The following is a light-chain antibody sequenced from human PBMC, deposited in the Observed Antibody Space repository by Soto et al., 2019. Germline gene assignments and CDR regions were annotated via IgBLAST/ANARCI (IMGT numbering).Light chain of an antibody. CDR1: SSDGGSYDL. CDR2: EGS. J-gene: IGLJ1*01. V-gene: IGLV2-23*01. CDR3: CSYAGSRAYV. Sequence: LIHPASVSGSPGQWITIPCPGTSSDGGSYDLDTWYQQHPGKAPKLMIYEGSKRPSGVSNRFSGSKSGNTASLTISWLQAEDEADCYCCSYAGSRAYVFGTGTKVTVL.